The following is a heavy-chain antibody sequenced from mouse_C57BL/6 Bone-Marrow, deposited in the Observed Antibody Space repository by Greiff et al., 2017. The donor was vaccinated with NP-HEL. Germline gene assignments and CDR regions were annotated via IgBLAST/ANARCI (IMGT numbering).Heavy chain of an antibody. CDR2: INPNNGGT. J-gene: IGHJ3*01. CDR1: GYTFTDYN. V-gene: IGHV1-18*01. D-gene: IGHD2-3*01. Sequence: VQLQQSGPELVKPGASVKIPCKASGYTFTDYNMDWVKQSHGKSLEWIGDINPNNGGTIYNQKFKGKATLTVDTSSSTAYMELRSLTSEDTAVYYCARWNDGYFPFAYWGQGTLVTVSA. CDR3: ARWNDGYFPFAY.